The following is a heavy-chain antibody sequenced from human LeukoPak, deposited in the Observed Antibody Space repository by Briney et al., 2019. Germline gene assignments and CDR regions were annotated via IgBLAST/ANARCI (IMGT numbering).Heavy chain of an antibody. J-gene: IGHJ4*02. V-gene: IGHV3-30*18. D-gene: IGHD3-10*01. CDR1: GFTFSSYG. Sequence: GRSLRLSCAASGFTFSSYGMHWVRQAPGKGLERVAVISYDGSNKYYADSVKGRFTISRGNSKNTLYLQMSSLRAEDTAVYYCVKRTRGVGYWGQGTLVTVSS. CDR2: ISYDGSNK. CDR3: VKRTRGVGY.